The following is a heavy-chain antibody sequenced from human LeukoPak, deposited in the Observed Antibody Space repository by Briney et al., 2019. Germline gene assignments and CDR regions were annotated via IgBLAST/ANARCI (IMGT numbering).Heavy chain of an antibody. J-gene: IGHJ6*03. CDR2: IYYSGST. D-gene: IGHD6-13*01. CDR1: GGSISSYY. V-gene: IGHV4-59*01. CDR3: ASDSSSWYGGYYYYYMDV. Sequence: SETLSLTCTVSGGSISSYYWSWIRQPPGKGVEWIGYIYYSGSTNYDPSLKSRVTISVDTSKNQFSLKLSSVTAADTAVYYCASDSSSWYGGYYYYYMDVWGKGTTVTVSS.